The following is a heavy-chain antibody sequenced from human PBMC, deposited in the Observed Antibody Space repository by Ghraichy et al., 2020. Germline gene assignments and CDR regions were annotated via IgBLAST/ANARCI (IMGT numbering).Heavy chain of an antibody. CDR3: AKHEVPAASVGCMDV. V-gene: IGHV3-23*01. CDR2: ISGSGGST. J-gene: IGHJ6*02. D-gene: IGHD2-2*01. CDR1: GFTFSSYA. Sequence: LSLTCAASGFTFSSYAMSWVRQAPGKGLEWVSAISGSGGSTYYADSVKGRFTISRDNSKNTLYLQMNSLRAEDTAVYYCAKHEVPAASVGCMDVWGQGTTVTVSS.